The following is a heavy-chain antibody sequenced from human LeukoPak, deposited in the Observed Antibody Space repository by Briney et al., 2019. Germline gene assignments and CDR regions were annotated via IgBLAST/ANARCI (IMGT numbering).Heavy chain of an antibody. CDR1: GGSISSGSYY. D-gene: IGHD3-9*01. V-gene: IGHV4-39*07. CDR2: IYHSGST. CDR3: ARSHGYYDILTGYYVNWFDP. J-gene: IGHJ5*02. Sequence: PSETLSLTCTVSGGSISSGSYYWGWIRQPPGKGLEWIGSIYHSGSTYYNPSLKSRVTISVDTSKNQFSLKLSSVTAADTAVYYCARSHGYYDILTGYYVNWFDPWGQGTLVTVSS.